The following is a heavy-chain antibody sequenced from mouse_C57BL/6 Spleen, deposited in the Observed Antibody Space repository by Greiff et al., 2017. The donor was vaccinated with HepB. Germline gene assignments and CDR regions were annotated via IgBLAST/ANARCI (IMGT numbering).Heavy chain of an antibody. J-gene: IGHJ4*01. Sequence: EVMLVESGGGLVQPKGSLKLSCAASGCSFNTYAMNWVRQAPGKGLEWVARIRSKSNNYATYYADSVKDRFTISRDDSESMLYLQMNNLKTEDTAMYYCVREFSVYYASGLYAMDYWGQGTSVTVSS. D-gene: IGHD1-1*01. CDR2: IRSKSNNYAT. V-gene: IGHV10-1*01. CDR1: GCSFNTYA. CDR3: VREFSVYYASGLYAMDY.